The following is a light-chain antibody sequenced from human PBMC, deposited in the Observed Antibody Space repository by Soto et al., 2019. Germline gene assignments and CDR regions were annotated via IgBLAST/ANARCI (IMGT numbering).Light chain of an antibody. CDR2: DVS. V-gene: IGLV2-11*01. CDR3: CSYAGSYTFV. CDR1: SSDVGAYNY. J-gene: IGLJ2*01. Sequence: QSALTQPSSVSGSPGQSVTISCTGTSSDVGAYNYVSWYQQHPDKAPQLMIYDVSKRPSGVPDRFSGSKSGNTASLTISGLQADDEADYYCCSYAGSYTFVFGGGTKLTVL.